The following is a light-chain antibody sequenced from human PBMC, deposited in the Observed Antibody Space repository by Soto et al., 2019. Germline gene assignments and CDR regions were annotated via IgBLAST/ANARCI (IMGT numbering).Light chain of an antibody. V-gene: IGLV2-8*01. Sequence: QSALTQHPSASGSPGQSVTISCTGPSSDVGGYHYVSRYQQHPGKAPKLMIYEVSTRPSGVPDRVYGSKSGNTASLTVSGLQDEDEADYYCSSYAGSNNLVFGGGTKLTVL. CDR2: EVS. J-gene: IGLJ2*01. CDR1: SSDVGGYHY. CDR3: SSYAGSNNLV.